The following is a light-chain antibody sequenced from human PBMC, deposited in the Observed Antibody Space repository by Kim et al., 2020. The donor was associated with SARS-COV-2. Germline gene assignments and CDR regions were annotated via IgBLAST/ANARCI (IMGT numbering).Light chain of an antibody. CDR1: QGINRC. CDR2: GAS. Sequence: DIQLTQSPSSMFASGGDRVTIPCRASQGINRCLAWYQQKPGKAPKLLIYGASNLHTGFPSRFSGSGSGTDFTLTISSLQPEDFATYFCQQANTFPPTFGQGTKLEI. V-gene: IGKV1-12*01. CDR3: QQANTFPPT. J-gene: IGKJ1*01.